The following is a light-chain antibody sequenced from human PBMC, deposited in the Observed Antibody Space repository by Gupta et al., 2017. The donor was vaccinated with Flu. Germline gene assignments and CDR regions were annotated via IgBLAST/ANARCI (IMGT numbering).Light chain of an antibody. Sequence: QSALTQPRPVSGSPGQSVTISCTGRSSDIGGYDYVSWYQQNPDKAPKLMIYDVTKRPSGVPDRFAGSKSGSTASLTISGLQADDEADYYCSSYAGSSTFGVFGGGTKLTVL. CDR3: SSYAGSSTFGV. V-gene: IGLV2-11*01. CDR1: SSDIGGYDY. CDR2: DVT. J-gene: IGLJ3*02.